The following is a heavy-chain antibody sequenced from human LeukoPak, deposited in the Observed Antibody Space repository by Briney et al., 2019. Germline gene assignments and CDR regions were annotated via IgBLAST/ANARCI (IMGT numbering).Heavy chain of an antibody. CDR3: ARGSAAGEYYYYYYGMDV. Sequence: PGGSLRLSCAASGFTFSSYSMNWVRQAPGKGLEWVSSISSSSGYIYYADSVKGRFTISRDNAKNSLYLQMNSLRAEDTAVYYCARGSAAGEYYYYYYGMDVWGQGTTVTVSS. J-gene: IGHJ6*02. V-gene: IGHV3-21*01. CDR2: ISSSSGYI. D-gene: IGHD6-13*01. CDR1: GFTFSSYS.